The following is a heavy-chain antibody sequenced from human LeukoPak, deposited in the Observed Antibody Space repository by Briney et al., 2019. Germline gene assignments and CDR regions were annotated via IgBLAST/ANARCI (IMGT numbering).Heavy chain of an antibody. J-gene: IGHJ3*02. Sequence: GGTLRLSCAASGFTFTHYGMKWVRQAPGKGLEWVSGIRANGETTYYADSVRGRFTISRDNSRSMVWLQMNSLTAEDTAMYYCGRDLNWGAFDIRGLGTLVTVSS. V-gene: IGHV3-23*01. CDR3: GRDLNWGAFDI. D-gene: IGHD7-27*01. CDR1: GFTFTHYG. CDR2: IRANGETT.